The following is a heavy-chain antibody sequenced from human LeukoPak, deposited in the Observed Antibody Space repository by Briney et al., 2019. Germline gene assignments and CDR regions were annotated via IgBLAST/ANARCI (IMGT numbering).Heavy chain of an antibody. J-gene: IGHJ4*02. Sequence: GGSLRLSCAASGFSFSNYWMKWVRQDPGKGLEWVANINEDGSEKYYVDSVRGRFTISRDNAKNSLYLQMNSLRAEDTAVYYCARGGVRRGYYDYWGQGTLVTVSS. CDR1: GFSFSNYW. CDR2: INEDGSEK. V-gene: IGHV3-7*01. CDR3: ARGGVRRGYYDY. D-gene: IGHD1-14*01.